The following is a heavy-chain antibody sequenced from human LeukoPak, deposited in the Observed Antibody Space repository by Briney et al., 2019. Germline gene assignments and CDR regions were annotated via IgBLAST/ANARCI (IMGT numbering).Heavy chain of an antibody. CDR1: GGSFSGYY. J-gene: IGHJ4*02. D-gene: IGHD2-2*01. Sequence: PSETLSLTCAVYGGSFSGYYWSWIRQPPGKGLEWIGEINHSGSTNYNPSLKSRVTISVDTSKNQFSLKLSSMTAADTAVYYCARAKIVVVPGKAFDYWGQGALVTVSS. CDR2: INHSGST. V-gene: IGHV4-34*01. CDR3: ARAKIVVVPGKAFDY.